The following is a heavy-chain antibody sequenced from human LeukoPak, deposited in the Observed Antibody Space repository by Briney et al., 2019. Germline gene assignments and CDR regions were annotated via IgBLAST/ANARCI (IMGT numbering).Heavy chain of an antibody. Sequence: TGGSLRLSCAASGFTFSSYWMHWVRQAPGKGLVWVSRINSDGSRTSYADSVKGRFTISRDNAKNTLYLQMNSLRAEGTAVYYCARHIAAAGPGFDYWGQGTLVTVSS. CDR2: INSDGSRT. V-gene: IGHV3-74*01. D-gene: IGHD6-13*01. CDR1: GFTFSSYW. J-gene: IGHJ4*02. CDR3: ARHIAAAGPGFDY.